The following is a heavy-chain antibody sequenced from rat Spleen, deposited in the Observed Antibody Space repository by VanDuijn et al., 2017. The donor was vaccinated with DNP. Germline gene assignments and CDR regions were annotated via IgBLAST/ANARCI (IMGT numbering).Heavy chain of an antibody. CDR2: ISYDGSGT. D-gene: IGHD1-2*01. CDR1: RFTFSDYN. J-gene: IGHJ1*01. Sequence: EVQLVESGGGLVQPGRSLKLSCAASRFTFSDYNMAWVRQAPKKGLEWVATISYDGSGTFYRDSVKGRFTISRDNTKTTLYLQLDSLRSEDTATYYCARLGYISYISPYWFFDFWGPGTMVTVSS. CDR3: ARLGYISYISPYWFFDF. V-gene: IGHV5-7*01.